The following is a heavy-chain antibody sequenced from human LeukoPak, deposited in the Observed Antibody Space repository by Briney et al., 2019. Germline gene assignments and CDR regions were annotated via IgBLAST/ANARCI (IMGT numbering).Heavy chain of an antibody. Sequence: PGGSLRLSCAASGFTFSSYAMGWVRQAPGKGLEWVSTISSSGGRTYYADSVKGRFTISRDNSKNTLYLQMNSLRAEDTAVYYCAENGGRWLTLVYWGQGTLVTVSS. V-gene: IGHV3-23*01. CDR2: ISSSGGRT. D-gene: IGHD2-15*01. J-gene: IGHJ4*02. CDR3: AENGGRWLTLVY. CDR1: GFTFSSYA.